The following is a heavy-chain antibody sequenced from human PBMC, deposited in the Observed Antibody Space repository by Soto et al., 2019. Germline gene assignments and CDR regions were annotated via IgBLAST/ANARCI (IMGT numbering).Heavy chain of an antibody. CDR3: AKDSMYYYDSSGYPDY. D-gene: IGHD3-22*01. CDR1: GYTFTSYY. Sequence: ASVKVSCKASGYTFTSYYMHWVRQAPGQGLEWMGIINPSGGSTSYAQRFQGRVTMTRDTSTSTVYMELSSLRSEDTAVYYCAKDSMYYYDSSGYPDYWGQGTLVTVSS. CDR2: INPSGGST. J-gene: IGHJ4*02. V-gene: IGHV1-46*01.